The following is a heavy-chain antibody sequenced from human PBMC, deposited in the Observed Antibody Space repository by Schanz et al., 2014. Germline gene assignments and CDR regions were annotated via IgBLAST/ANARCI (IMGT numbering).Heavy chain of an antibody. CDR2: TSASDT. CDR3: ASERGYSYGYGAFDI. J-gene: IGHJ3*02. D-gene: IGHD5-18*01. Sequence: EVRLLESGGGLVQPGGSLRLSCVGSGFTFGSYAMNWVRQAPGKGLEWVSTSASDTFYADSVKGRFTISRDNSQNTLYLQMISLGVDDTAVYYCASERGYSYGYGAFDIWGQGTMVTVSS. V-gene: IGHV3-23*01. CDR1: GFTFGSYA.